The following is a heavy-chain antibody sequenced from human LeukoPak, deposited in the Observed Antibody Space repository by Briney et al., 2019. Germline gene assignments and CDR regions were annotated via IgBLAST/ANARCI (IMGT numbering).Heavy chain of an antibody. Sequence: SETLSLTCAVYGESFSDYSWTWIRQPPGKGLEWIGEINHSGSTNYNPSLKSRVTISVDTSKNQFSLKLSSVTAADTAVYYCARRTVRGVIIPLFDYWGQGTLVTVSS. CDR3: ARRTVRGVIIPLFDY. CDR1: GESFSDYS. CDR2: INHSGST. D-gene: IGHD3-10*01. V-gene: IGHV4-34*01. J-gene: IGHJ4*02.